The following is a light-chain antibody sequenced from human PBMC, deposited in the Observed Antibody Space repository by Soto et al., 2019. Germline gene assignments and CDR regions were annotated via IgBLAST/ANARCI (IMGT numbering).Light chain of an antibody. J-gene: IGKJ1*01. CDR1: QSVSIN. V-gene: IGKV3-15*01. CDR2: GAS. Sequence: EIVMTQSPATLSVSPGERATLSCRASQSVSINLAWYQQKPGQAPRLLVYGASTRATGIPARFSGSGSGTEFTLTISSLQPEDFAVYYCQHYSNWPPWTFGQGTKVEI. CDR3: QHYSNWPPWT.